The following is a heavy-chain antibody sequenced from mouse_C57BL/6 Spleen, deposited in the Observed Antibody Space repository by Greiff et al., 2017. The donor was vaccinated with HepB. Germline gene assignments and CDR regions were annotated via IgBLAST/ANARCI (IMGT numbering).Heavy chain of an antibody. D-gene: IGHD2-5*01. J-gene: IGHJ3*01. CDR3: ARGYSNYGWFAY. CDR2: MYPRDGST. V-gene: IGHV1-85*01. CDR1: GYTLTSYD. Sequence: SGPELVKPGASVKLSCKASGYTLTSYDINWVKQRPGQGLEWIGWMYPRDGSTKYNEKFKGKATLTVDTSSSTAYMELHSLPSEDSAVYFCARGYSNYGWFAYWGQGTLVTVSA.